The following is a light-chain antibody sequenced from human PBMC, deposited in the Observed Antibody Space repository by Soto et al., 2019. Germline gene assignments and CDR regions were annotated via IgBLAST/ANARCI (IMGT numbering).Light chain of an antibody. J-gene: IGLJ2*01. CDR3: QAWGTAIVV. V-gene: IGLV4-69*01. CDR1: SGHSTYA. Sequence: QLVLTQSPSASASLGASVKLTCTLSSGHSTYAIAWHQQQPEKGPRYLMTVNSDGSHDKGDGIPDRFSGSSSGAERYLTISSLQSEDEADYYCQAWGTAIVVFGGGTKVTVL. CDR2: VNSDGSH.